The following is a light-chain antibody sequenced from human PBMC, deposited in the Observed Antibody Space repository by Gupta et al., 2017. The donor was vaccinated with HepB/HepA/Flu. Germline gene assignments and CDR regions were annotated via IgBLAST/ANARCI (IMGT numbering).Light chain of an antibody. Sequence: QSVLTQPPSASGPPGQRVTISCSGSSSNIGGNTVNWYQQVPGTAPKLLINSNTARHSGVPDRFSGTKSGASATLAISRLQAEDEADYYCSTWDVSLNGYVFGTGTTVTVL. CDR2: SNT. V-gene: IGLV1-44*01. J-gene: IGLJ1*01. CDR1: SSNIGGNT. CDR3: STWDVSLNGYV.